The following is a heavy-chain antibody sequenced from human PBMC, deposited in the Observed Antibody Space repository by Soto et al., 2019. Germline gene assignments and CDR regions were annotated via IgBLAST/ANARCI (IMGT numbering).Heavy chain of an antibody. J-gene: IGHJ4*02. CDR2: IYYSGST. V-gene: IGHV4-59*01. D-gene: IGHD3-22*01. CDR3: ASSLYDSSLHFGY. CDR1: GGSISSYY. Sequence: SETLSLTYTVSGGSISSYYWSWIRQPPGKGLEWIGYIYYSGSTNYNPSLKSRVTISVDTSKNQFSLKLSSVTAADTAVYYCASSLYDSSLHFGYWGQGTLVTVSS.